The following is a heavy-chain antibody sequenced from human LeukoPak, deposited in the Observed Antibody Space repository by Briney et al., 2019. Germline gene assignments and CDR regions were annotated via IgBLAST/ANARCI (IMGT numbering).Heavy chain of an antibody. J-gene: IGHJ4*02. CDR1: GGPISSYY. D-gene: IGHD3-22*01. V-gene: IGHV4-59*08. CDR3: ARHYDSSGYWYYFHY. Sequence: SETLSLTCTVSGGPISSYYWSWIRQPPGKGLEWIGYIYYSGSTNYNPSLKSRVTISVDTSKNQFSLKLSSVTAADTAFYYCARHYDSSGYWYYFHYWGQGTLVTVSS. CDR2: IYYSGST.